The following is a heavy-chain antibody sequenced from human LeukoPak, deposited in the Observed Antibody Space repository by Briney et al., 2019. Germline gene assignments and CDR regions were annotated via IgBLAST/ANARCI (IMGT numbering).Heavy chain of an antibody. J-gene: IGHJ6*03. V-gene: IGHV4-61*02. D-gene: IGHD7-27*01. Sequence: SETLSLTCTVSGGSISSGSYYWSWIRQPAGKGLEWIGRIYTSGSTNYNPSLKSRVTISVDTSKNQFSLKLSSVTAADTAVYYCARELTGDRYYYMDVWGKGTTVTVSS. CDR1: GGSISSGSYY. CDR2: IYTSGST. CDR3: ARELTGDRYYYMDV.